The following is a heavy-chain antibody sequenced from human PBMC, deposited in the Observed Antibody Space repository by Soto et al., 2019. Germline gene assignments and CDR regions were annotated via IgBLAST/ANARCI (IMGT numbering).Heavy chain of an antibody. D-gene: IGHD6-19*01. CDR3: AVLSSGWSRMDV. CDR1: GFTFSSYA. J-gene: IGHJ6*02. Sequence: QVQLVESGGGVVQPGRSLRLSCAASGFTFSSYAMHWVRQAPGNGLEWVAVISYDGSNKYYADSVKGRFTISRDNSKNTLYLQMHSLRAEDTAVYYCAVLSSGWSRMDVWGQGTTVTVSS. V-gene: IGHV3-30-3*01. CDR2: ISYDGSNK.